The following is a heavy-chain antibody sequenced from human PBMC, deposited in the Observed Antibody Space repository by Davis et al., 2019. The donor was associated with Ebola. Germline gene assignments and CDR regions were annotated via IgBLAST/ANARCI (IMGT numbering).Heavy chain of an antibody. Sequence: GESLKISCEASGFIMSKYWMAWGRQAPGKGPEWVAHIKEDGSVKDYMDSVKGRFTISRDNAKNSLYLQMNSLRAEDTAVYYCARARYGDYGVWYFDYWGQGTLVTVSS. D-gene: IGHD4-17*01. CDR1: GFIMSKYW. V-gene: IGHV3-7*03. J-gene: IGHJ4*02. CDR3: ARARYGDYGVWYFDY. CDR2: IKEDGSVK.